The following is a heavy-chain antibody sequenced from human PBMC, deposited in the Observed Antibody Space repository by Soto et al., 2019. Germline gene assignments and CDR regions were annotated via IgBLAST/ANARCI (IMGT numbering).Heavy chain of an antibody. CDR3: AKLPPIQLWLTWFDS. Sequence: GGSLRLSCAASGFTFSSYAMSWVRQAPGKGLEWVSAISGSGGSTYYADSVKGRFTISRDNSKNTLYLQMNSLRVEDTAVYYCAKLPPIQLWLTWFDSWGQGTLVTVSS. J-gene: IGHJ5*01. CDR2: ISGSGGST. D-gene: IGHD5-18*01. V-gene: IGHV3-23*01. CDR1: GFTFSSYA.